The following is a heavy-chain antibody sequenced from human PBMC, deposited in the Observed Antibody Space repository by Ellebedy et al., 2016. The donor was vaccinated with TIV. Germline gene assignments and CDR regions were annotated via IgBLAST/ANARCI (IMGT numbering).Heavy chain of an antibody. CDR2: IIPILGIA. D-gene: IGHD3-22*01. Sequence: ASVKVSCKASGGTFSSYAISWVRQAPGQGLEWMGGIIPILGIANYAQKFQGRVTITADKSTSTAYMELSSLRSEDTAVYYCAREGYYDSSSDYWGQGTLVTVSS. J-gene: IGHJ4*02. CDR3: AREGYYDSSSDY. V-gene: IGHV1-69*10. CDR1: GGTFSSYA.